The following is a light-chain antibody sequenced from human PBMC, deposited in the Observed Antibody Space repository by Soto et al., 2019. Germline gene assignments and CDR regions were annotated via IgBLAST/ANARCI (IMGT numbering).Light chain of an antibody. J-gene: IGKJ1*01. V-gene: IGKV3-15*01. CDR1: QSVNSN. Sequence: EIVMTQSPATLSVSPGERATLSCRASQSVNSNLAWYQQKPGQAPRLLIYGASTRATGVPARFSGSGSGTELIFTVSSQRSEALAVYFCQQYNTWPTFGQGTKVEIK. CDR3: QQYNTWPT. CDR2: GAS.